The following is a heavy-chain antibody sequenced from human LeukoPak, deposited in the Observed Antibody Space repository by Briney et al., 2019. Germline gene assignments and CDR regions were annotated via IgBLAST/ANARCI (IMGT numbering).Heavy chain of an antibody. J-gene: IGHJ4*02. Sequence: GGSLRLSCAASGFTLRSYSMSWVRQAPGKRLEWVSSINWGSNHIYYADAVQGRFTISRDNAKNSLYLQMNSLRAEDTAIYYCARDNSGWSRDYWGQGTLVTVSS. D-gene: IGHD6-19*01. V-gene: IGHV3-21*06. CDR2: INWGSNHI. CDR1: GFTLRSYS. CDR3: ARDNSGWSRDY.